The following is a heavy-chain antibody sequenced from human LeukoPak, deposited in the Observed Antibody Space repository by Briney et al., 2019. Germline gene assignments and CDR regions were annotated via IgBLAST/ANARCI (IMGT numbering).Heavy chain of an antibody. CDR1: GYTFTNSG. Sequence: ASVKVSCKASGYTFTNSGISWVRQAPGQGLEWMGWISPYNVNTKYAQKLQGRVTMTTDTSTSTVYMELRSLRSDDTAVYYCARGGQVEKWGQGTLVTVSS. V-gene: IGHV1-18*01. CDR3: ARGGQVEK. CDR2: ISPYNVNT. J-gene: IGHJ4*02.